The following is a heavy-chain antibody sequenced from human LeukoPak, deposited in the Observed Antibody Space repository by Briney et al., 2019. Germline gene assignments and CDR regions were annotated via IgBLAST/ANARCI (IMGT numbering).Heavy chain of an antibody. V-gene: IGHV1-69*13. D-gene: IGHD3-16*01. Sequence: SVKVSCKASGDTFSRYAISWVRQAPGQGLEWMGGIIPVLSTANYAQKFQGRVTITADESTSTTYMELSSLKSEDTAVYYCATTGGDIYYYYMDVWGKGTTVTISS. CDR3: ATTGGDIYYYYMDV. J-gene: IGHJ6*03. CDR2: IIPVLSTA. CDR1: GDTFSRYA.